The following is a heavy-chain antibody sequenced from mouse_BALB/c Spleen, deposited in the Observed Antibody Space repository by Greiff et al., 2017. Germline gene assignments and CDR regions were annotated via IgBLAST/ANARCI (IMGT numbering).Heavy chain of an antibody. CDR1: GYTFSSYW. V-gene: IGHV1-9*01. D-gene: IGHD2-14*01. CDR2: ILPGSGST. CDR3: ARDYRYDAWFAY. J-gene: IGHJ3*01. Sequence: QVQLQQPGAELVRPGASVKISCKATGYTFSSYWIEWVKQRPGHGLEWIGEILPGSGSTNYNEKFKGKATFTADTSSNTAYMQLSSLTSEDSDVYYCARDYRYDAWFAYWGQGTLVTVSA.